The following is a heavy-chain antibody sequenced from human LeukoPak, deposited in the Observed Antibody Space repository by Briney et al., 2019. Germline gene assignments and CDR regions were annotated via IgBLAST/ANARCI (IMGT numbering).Heavy chain of an antibody. J-gene: IGHJ4*02. Sequence: GGSLRLSCAASGFTFSSYGMHWVRQAPGKGLEWVAFIRYDGSNKYYADSVKGRFTISRDNSKNTLYLQMNSLRAEDTAVYYCAKDQFLEWLLRGGFDYWGQGTLVTVSS. CDR2: IRYDGSNK. D-gene: IGHD3-3*01. CDR1: GFTFSSYG. V-gene: IGHV3-30*02. CDR3: AKDQFLEWLLRGGFDY.